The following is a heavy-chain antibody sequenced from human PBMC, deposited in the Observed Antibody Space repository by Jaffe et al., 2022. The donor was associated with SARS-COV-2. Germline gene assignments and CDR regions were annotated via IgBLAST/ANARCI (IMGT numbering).Heavy chain of an antibody. V-gene: IGHV3-30-3*01. J-gene: IGHJ6*02. D-gene: IGHD2-2*01. CDR3: ARDVSDVLVVPAARYYYCGLDL. CDR2: ISYDETNE. CDR1: GFMFSSFS. Sequence: QVQLVESGGGVVQPGRSLRLSCGASGFMFSSFSMHWVRQAPGKGLEWVAVISYDETNEYYADSVRGRFTISRDNSKNTLYLQVDSVRSEDTAVYYCARDVSDVLVVPAARYYYCGLDLWGQGTTVTVSS.